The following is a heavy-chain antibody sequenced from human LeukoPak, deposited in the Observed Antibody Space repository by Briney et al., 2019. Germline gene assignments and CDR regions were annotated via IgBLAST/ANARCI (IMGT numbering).Heavy chain of an antibody. CDR1: GGSISSHY. J-gene: IGHJ3*02. D-gene: IGHD3-3*01. V-gene: IGHV4-59*11. CDR2: IYHSGNT. Sequence: PSETLSLTCTVSGGSISSHYWSWVRQTPGKGLEWIGHIYHSGNTKYNSALKGRVTISDDASKNQFSLRLSSVTAADTAVYFCARGYDFWSGVMSDAFDIWGRGTKVTDSS. CDR3: ARGYDFWSGVMSDAFDI.